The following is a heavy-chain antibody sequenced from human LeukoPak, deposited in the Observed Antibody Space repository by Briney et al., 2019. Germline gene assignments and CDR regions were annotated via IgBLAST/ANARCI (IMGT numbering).Heavy chain of an antibody. Sequence: GGSLRLSCAVSGFPFSVYEMNWVRQAPGKGLEWVSNIGSSGTTIYYADSVRGRFSISRDNAKSSLYLQMNSLRVEDTAVYYCALLAVASDFDYWGQGALVIVSS. CDR3: ALLAVASDFDY. CDR1: GFPFSVYE. D-gene: IGHD6-19*01. J-gene: IGHJ4*02. CDR2: IGSSGTTI. V-gene: IGHV3-48*03.